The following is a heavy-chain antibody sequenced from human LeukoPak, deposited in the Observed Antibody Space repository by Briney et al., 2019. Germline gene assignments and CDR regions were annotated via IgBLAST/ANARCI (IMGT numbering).Heavy chain of an antibody. J-gene: IGHJ6*03. V-gene: IGHV4-39*01. CDR2: IYYSGST. CDR1: GGSISSSSYY. Sequence: PSETLSLTCTVSGGSISSSSYYWGWIRQPPGKGLEWIGSIYYSGSTYYNPSLKSRVTISVDTSKTQFSLKLSSVTAADTAVYYCARQDGGYYYYYYMDVWGKGTTVPVSS. CDR3: ARQDGGYYYYYYMDV.